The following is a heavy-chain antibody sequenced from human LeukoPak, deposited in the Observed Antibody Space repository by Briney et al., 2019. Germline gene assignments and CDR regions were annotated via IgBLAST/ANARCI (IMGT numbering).Heavy chain of an antibody. D-gene: IGHD4-11*01. Sequence: GGSLRLSCAASGYTFSSYWMSWVRQAPGKGLDWVANIKQDGSEKYYVDSVKGRSTISRDNAKNSLYLQMNSLRAEDTAVYYCARADYSMSYFDYWGQGTLVTVSS. CDR2: IKQDGSEK. J-gene: IGHJ4*02. V-gene: IGHV3-7*01. CDR1: GYTFSSYW. CDR3: ARADYSMSYFDY.